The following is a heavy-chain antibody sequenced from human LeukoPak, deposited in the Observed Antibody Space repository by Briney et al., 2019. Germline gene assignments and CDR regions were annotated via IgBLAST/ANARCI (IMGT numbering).Heavy chain of an antibody. V-gene: IGHV3-74*01. CDR2: INSDGSST. D-gene: IGHD3-22*01. J-gene: IGHJ4*02. CDR1: GFTFSSYW. Sequence: GGSLRLSCAASGFTFSSYWMHWVRQAPGKGLVWVSRINSDGSSTSYADSVKGRFTISRDNSKNTLYLQMNSLRAEDTAVYYCARGHNSGYYRFDYWGQGTLVTVSS. CDR3: ARGHNSGYYRFDY.